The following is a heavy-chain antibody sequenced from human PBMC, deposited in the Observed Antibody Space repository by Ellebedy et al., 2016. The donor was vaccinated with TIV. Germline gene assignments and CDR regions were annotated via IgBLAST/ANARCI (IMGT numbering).Heavy chain of an antibody. Sequence: GESLKTSCAASGFTFSGYYMSWFRQAPGKGLEWISYITSSSDAIYYADSVKGRFTISRDNAKNSLYLQMNSLRDEDTAVYYCARATSGFDYWGQGALATVSS. CDR1: GFTFSGYY. V-gene: IGHV3-11*01. J-gene: IGHJ4*02. CDR3: ARATSGFDY. CDR2: ITSSSDAI. D-gene: IGHD5-24*01.